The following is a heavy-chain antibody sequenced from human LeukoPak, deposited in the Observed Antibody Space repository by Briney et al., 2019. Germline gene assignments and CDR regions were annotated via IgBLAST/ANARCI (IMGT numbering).Heavy chain of an antibody. D-gene: IGHD5-24*01. V-gene: IGHV4-59*01. CDR1: GGSISVYY. CDR3: ARSRDAYLLDY. CDR2: ISHSGSI. J-gene: IGHJ4*02. Sequence: PETLSLTCTVSGGSISVYYWSWVRQPPGKGLEWIGYISHSGSINYNPSLQSRVTISINTSNNQFSLNVRSESAADTAVYYCARSRDAYLLDYWGQGTLVTVSS.